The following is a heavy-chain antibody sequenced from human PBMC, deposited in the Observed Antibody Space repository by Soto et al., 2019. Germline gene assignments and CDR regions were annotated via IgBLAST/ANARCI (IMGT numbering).Heavy chain of an antibody. CDR3: ARWSYRDY. CDR1: GFSFGSYA. V-gene: IGHV3-23*01. CDR2: ISGSDGKT. Sequence: VGFLRLSCAASGFSFGSYALSWVRQAPGKGLEWVSTISGSDGKTFYADSVKGRFSISRDTSQSALYLQMNSLRADDTAMYYCARWSYRDYWGQG. D-gene: IGHD3-10*01. J-gene: IGHJ4*02.